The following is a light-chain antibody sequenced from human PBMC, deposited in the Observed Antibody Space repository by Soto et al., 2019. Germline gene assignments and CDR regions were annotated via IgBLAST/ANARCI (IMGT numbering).Light chain of an antibody. CDR2: DAS. V-gene: IGKV3-11*01. CDR3: QQRSNWPGT. CDR1: QNVRSY. J-gene: IGKJ4*01. Sequence: EIVLTQSPVTLSLSPGESATLSCRASQNVRSYLAWYQQRPGQAPRLLIYDASTRATGIPARFSGSGSGTDFTLSISSLEPEYFAVYYCQQRSNWPGTFGGGTKVEIK.